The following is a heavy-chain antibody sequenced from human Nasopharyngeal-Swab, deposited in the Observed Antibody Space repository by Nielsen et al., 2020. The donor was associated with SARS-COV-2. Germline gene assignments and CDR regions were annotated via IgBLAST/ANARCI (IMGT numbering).Heavy chain of an antibody. CDR1: GGTFSSYA. V-gene: IGHV1-69*06. CDR3: ARDGMATFKNAFDI. J-gene: IGHJ3*02. CDR2: IIPIFGTA. Sequence: SVKVSCKASGGTFSSYAISWVRQAPGQGLEWMGGIIPIFGTANYAQKFQGRVTITADKSTSTAYMELSSLRSEDTAVYYCARDGMATFKNAFDIWGQGTMVTVSS. D-gene: IGHD5-24*01.